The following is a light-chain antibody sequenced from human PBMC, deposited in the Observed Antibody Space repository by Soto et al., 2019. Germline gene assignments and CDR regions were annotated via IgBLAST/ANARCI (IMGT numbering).Light chain of an antibody. V-gene: IGKV1-39*01. J-gene: IGKJ1*01. CDR1: QSISCC. Sequence: DIQMTQSPSSLSASVADRVTITCRASQSISCCLNWYQQKPGRAPKLLIYAASNLQSGVPSRFSGSESGTDFILNISSLQPEDFATYYCQQIYVAPVTFGQGTKVEIK. CDR3: QQIYVAPVT. CDR2: AAS.